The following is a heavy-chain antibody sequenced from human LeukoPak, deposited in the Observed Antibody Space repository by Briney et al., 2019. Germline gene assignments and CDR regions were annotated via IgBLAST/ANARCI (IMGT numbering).Heavy chain of an antibody. V-gene: IGHV4-59*01. D-gene: IGHD6-13*01. Sequence: SETLSLTCTVSGGSISSYYWSWTRQPPGKGLEWIGYIYYSGSTNYNPSLKSRVTISVDTSKNQFSLKLSSVTAADTAVYYCARDSSSWNYWGQGTLVTVSS. CDR1: GGSISSYY. CDR3: ARDSSSWNY. CDR2: IYYSGST. J-gene: IGHJ4*02.